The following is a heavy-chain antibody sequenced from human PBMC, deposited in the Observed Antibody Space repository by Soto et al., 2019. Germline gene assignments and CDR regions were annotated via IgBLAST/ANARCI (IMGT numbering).Heavy chain of an antibody. Sequence: PGGSLRLSCAASESTFSNYAMSWVRQAPGKGLEWVSAISYGGGTTYYADSVKGRFTISRDNSKNTLYLQMNSLRAEDTAVYYCAKNPGYYYDSTGYHFDYWGQGTLVTVSS. V-gene: IGHV3-23*01. CDR2: ISYGGGTT. CDR3: AKNPGYYYDSTGYHFDY. CDR1: ESTFSNYA. J-gene: IGHJ4*02. D-gene: IGHD3-22*01.